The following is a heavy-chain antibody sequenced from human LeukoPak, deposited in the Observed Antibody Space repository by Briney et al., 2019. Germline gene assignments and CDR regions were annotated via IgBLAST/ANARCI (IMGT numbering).Heavy chain of an antibody. CDR2: IYYSGST. V-gene: IGHV4-59*01. CDR3: ARVYSIHWYFDL. CDR1: GGSISSYY. D-gene: IGHD4-11*01. J-gene: IGHJ2*01. Sequence: SETLSLTCTVSGGSISSYYWSWIRQPPGKGPEWIGYIYYSGSTNYNPSLKSRVTISVDTSKNQFSLKLSSVTAADTAVYYCARVYSIHWYFDLWGRGTLVTVSS.